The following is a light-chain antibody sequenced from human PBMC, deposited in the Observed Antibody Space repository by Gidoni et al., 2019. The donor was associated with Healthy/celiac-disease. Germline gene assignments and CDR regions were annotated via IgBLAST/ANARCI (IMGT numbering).Light chain of an antibody. CDR2: GPS. CDR3: QQYSSLTWT. Sequence: DIVLTQSPGTLSLSPGERATLSCRASQKLNSNSLAWYQQKPGQAPRLLIYGPSSRATGISDRFSGSGSGTDFTLTISRLEPGDSAVYYCQQYSSLTWTFGQGTKVEVK. V-gene: IGKV3-20*01. J-gene: IGKJ1*01. CDR1: QKLNSNS.